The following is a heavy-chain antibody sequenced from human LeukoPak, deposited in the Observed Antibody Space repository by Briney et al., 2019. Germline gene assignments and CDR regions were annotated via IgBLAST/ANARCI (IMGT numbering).Heavy chain of an antibody. D-gene: IGHD6-13*01. V-gene: IGHV3-30-3*01. CDR1: GFTCSSYA. Sequence: GGSLRLSCAASGFTCSSYAMHWVRQAPGKGLEWVAVISYDGINKYYADSVKGRFTISRDNSKNTLYLQMNSLRAEDTAVYYCAVEGIAAAGILDYWGQGTLVTVSS. CDR3: AVEGIAAAGILDY. CDR2: ISYDGINK. J-gene: IGHJ4*02.